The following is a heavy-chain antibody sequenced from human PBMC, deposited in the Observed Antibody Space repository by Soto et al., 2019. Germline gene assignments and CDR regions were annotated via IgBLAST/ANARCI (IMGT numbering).Heavy chain of an antibody. J-gene: IGHJ4*02. CDR3: AKDNGNYGSGSFSH. CDR2: ISGTGDSS. CDR1: GFTFGSYA. D-gene: IGHD3-10*01. Sequence: EVQLLEPGGGLVQPGGSLRLSCAASGFTFGSYAMSWVRQAPGKGLKWVALISGTGDSSEYANSVKGRFTISRDYSKTTVFLQMNSLRAEDTAVYFCAKDNGNYGSGSFSHWGQGTLVTVSS. V-gene: IGHV3-23*01.